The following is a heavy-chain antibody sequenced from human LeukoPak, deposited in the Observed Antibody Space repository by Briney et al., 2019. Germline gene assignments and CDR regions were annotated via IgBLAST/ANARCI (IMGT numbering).Heavy chain of an antibody. CDR3: ATYRQVLLPFES. CDR2: ISTAGSIT. CDR1: GFPFSNYG. D-gene: IGHD2-8*02. J-gene: IGHJ4*02. V-gene: IGHV3-33*08. Sequence: TGGSLRLSCAASGFPFSNYGMNWVRQAPGKGLEWVAVISTAGSITYYADSVKGRFTISRDNFKNTLYLQMNSLRAEDTAIYYCATYRQVLLPFESWGQGTLVTVSS.